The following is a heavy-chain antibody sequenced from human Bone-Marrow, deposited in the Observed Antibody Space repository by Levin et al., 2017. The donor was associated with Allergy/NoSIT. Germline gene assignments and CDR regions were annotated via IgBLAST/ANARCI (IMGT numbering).Heavy chain of an antibody. J-gene: IGHJ6*03. CDR1: GFTFSSSA. Sequence: LSLTCAASGFTFSSSAMHWVRQAPGKGLEWVAVISYDGSNKYYADSVKGRFTISRDNSKNTLYLQMNSLRAEDTAVYYCARSGIASNYYYYYYMDVWGKGTTVTVSS. D-gene: IGHD6-13*01. V-gene: IGHV3-30-3*01. CDR3: ARSGIASNYYYYYYMDV. CDR2: ISYDGSNK.